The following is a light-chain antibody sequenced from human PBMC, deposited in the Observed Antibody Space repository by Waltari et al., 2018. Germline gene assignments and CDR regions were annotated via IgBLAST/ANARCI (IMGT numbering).Light chain of an antibody. CDR1: TSNIGSHI. V-gene: IGLV1-47*01. Sequence: QSVLTQPHSASGTPGQRVAISCSGRTSNIGSHIVCWYQHFPGTAPKLLIYRNDQRPSGVPERFSGSKSGASASLAISGLRSEDEADYYCAVWDDSLSGWVFGGGTKVTVV. CDR3: AVWDDSLSGWV. J-gene: IGLJ3*02. CDR2: RND.